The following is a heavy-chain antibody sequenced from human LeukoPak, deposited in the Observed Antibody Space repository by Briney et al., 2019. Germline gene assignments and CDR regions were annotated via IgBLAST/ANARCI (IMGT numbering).Heavy chain of an antibody. CDR1: GFTFSSYA. D-gene: IGHD4-17*01. CDR2: ISGSGGST. Sequence: GSLRLSCAASGFTFSSYAMSWVRQAPGKGLEWVSAISGSGGSTYYADSVKGRFTISRDNAKNSLYLQMNSLRAEDTAVYYCARDRGLDYGDYAYYYGMDVWGQGTTVTVSS. J-gene: IGHJ6*02. CDR3: ARDRGLDYGDYAYYYGMDV. V-gene: IGHV3-23*01.